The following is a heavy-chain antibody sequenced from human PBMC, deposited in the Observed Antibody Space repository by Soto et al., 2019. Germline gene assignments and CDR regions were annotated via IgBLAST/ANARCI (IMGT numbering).Heavy chain of an antibody. D-gene: IGHD1-26*01. CDR2: IYSGGNT. CDR3: ARLVGPTSYHFDY. J-gene: IGHJ4*02. Sequence: GGSLRLSCAASGFTISNKYMGWVRQAPGKGLEWVSVIYSGGNTYYADSVKGRFIISRDISKDTVYLQMNSLRAEDTAVYYCARLVGPTSYHFDYWGQGTLVTVSS. V-gene: IGHV3-53*01. CDR1: GFTISNKY.